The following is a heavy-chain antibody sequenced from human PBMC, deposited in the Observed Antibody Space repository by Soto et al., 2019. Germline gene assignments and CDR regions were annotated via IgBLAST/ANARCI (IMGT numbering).Heavy chain of an antibody. CDR2: IYYSGST. V-gene: IGHV4-31*03. CDR3: ARHYYDSSGPIDY. J-gene: IGHJ4*02. D-gene: IGHD3-22*01. CDR1: GGSISSGGYY. Sequence: LSLTCTVSGGSISSGGYYWSWIRQHPGKGLEWIGYIYYSGSTYYNPSLKSRVTISVDTSKNQFSLKLSSVTAADTAVYYCARHYYDSSGPIDYWGQGTLVTVSS.